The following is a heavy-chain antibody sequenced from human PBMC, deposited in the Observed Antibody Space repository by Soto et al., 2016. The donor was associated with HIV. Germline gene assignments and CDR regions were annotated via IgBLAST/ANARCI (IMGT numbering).Heavy chain of an antibody. CDR2: ISGSGGST. CDR3: AEAGAGYSSSWYGAFDY. D-gene: IGHD6-13*01. CDR1: RFTFSSYA. J-gene: IGHJ4*02. V-gene: IGHV3-23*01. Sequence: EVQLLESGGGLVQPGGSLRLSCAASRFTFSSYAMSWVRQAPGKGLEWVSVISGSGGSTHYADSVKGRFTISRDNSKNTLYLQMNSLRAEDTAVYYCAEAGAGYSSSWYGAFDYWGQGTLVTVSS.